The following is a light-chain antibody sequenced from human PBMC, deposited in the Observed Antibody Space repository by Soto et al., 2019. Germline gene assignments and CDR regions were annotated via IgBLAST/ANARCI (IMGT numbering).Light chain of an antibody. V-gene: IGKV3-15*01. CDR2: GAS. J-gene: IGKJ1*01. Sequence: EIVLTQSPGTLSLSPGERATLSCRASQSVSSSYLAWYQQKPGQAPRLLIYGASTRATGIPARFSGSGSGTEFTLTISSLQSEDIAVYYCHQYYTWPRTFGQGTKVAIK. CDR1: QSVSSSY. CDR3: HQYYTWPRT.